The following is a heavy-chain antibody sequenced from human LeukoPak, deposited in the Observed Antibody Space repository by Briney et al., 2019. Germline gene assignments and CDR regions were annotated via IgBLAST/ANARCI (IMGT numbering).Heavy chain of an antibody. J-gene: IGHJ4*02. CDR2: IHYSGGT. D-gene: IGHD7-27*01. CDR3: AQELTGDWGGFDY. Sequence: SETLSLTCTVSSGSISSSSHYWGWIRQPPGKGLEWIGSIHYSGGTYSKPSLESRVTISVDRSKNQFSLKLTSVTAADTAVYYCAQELTGDWGGFDYWGQGTLVTVSS. V-gene: IGHV4-39*01. CDR1: SGSISSSSHY.